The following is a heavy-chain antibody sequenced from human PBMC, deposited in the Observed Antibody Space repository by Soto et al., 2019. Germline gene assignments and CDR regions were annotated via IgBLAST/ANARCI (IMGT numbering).Heavy chain of an antibody. Sequence: QVQLVQSGAEVKKPGSSVKVSCRASGGTFSSYTISGVRRAPGQGLEWMGRIIPILGIANYAQKFQGRVTITADKSTSTAYMELSSLRSEDTAVYYCARGGYSGYDCDYWGQGTLVTVSS. CDR2: IIPILGIA. CDR3: ARGGYSGYDCDY. J-gene: IGHJ4*02. D-gene: IGHD5-12*01. V-gene: IGHV1-69*02. CDR1: GGTFSSYT.